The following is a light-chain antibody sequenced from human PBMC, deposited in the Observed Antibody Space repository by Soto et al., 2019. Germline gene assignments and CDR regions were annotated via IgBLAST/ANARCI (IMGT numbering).Light chain of an antibody. CDR2: GAS. CDR3: QQYNKWPLIT. CDR1: QSISIG. Sequence: EIVMTQSPATLSVSPGETATLSCRASQSISIGLAWYRQKPAQAPRLLIYGASTRATGTPARFSGSGSGTDFTLTISSLQSADFALYYCQQYNKWPLITFGQGTRLEIK. J-gene: IGKJ5*01. V-gene: IGKV3D-15*01.